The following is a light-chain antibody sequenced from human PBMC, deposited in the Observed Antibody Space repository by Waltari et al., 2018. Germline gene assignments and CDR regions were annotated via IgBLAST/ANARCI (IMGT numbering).Light chain of an antibody. Sequence: DIQMTQSPSSLSASVGDRVIITCRASQSIRSYLNWYQQRQGKAPKLLIYTAANFQSGVPSRFSGSGSGTDFTLTITSLQPEDFATYYCQQSYSSPYTFGQGTKVETK. V-gene: IGKV1-39*01. J-gene: IGKJ2*01. CDR2: TAA. CDR1: QSIRSY. CDR3: QQSYSSPYT.